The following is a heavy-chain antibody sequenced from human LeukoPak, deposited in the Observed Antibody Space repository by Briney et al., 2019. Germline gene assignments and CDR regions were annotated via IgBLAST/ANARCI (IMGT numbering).Heavy chain of an antibody. Sequence: SETLSLTCTVSGGSISSGGYYWSWIRQHPGKGLEWIGYIYYSGSTYYNPSLKSRVTISVDTSKNQFSLKLSSVTAADTAVYYCARVGTRGGLLDYWGRGTLVTVSS. CDR2: IYYSGST. J-gene: IGHJ4*02. CDR3: ARVGTRGGLLDY. CDR1: GGSISSGGYY. D-gene: IGHD2-2*01. V-gene: IGHV4-31*03.